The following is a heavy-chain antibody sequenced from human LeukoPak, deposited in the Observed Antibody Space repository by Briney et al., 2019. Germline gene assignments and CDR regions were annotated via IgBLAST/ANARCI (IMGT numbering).Heavy chain of an antibody. J-gene: IGHJ4*02. V-gene: IGHV4-4*09. CDR2: IYTSGST. Sequence: SETLSLTCTVSGGSISSYYWSWNRQPPGKGLEWIGYIYTSGSTNYNPSLKSRVTISVDTSKNQFSLKLSSVTAADTAVYYCVRAILTGSLFDYWGQGTLVTVSS. D-gene: IGHD3-9*01. CDR3: VRAILTGSLFDY. CDR1: GGSISSYY.